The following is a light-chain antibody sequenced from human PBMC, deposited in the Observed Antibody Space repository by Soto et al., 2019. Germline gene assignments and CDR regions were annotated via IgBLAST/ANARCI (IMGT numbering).Light chain of an antibody. V-gene: IGKV4-1*01. CDR1: HIVLYSSNNKNY. Sequence: DLVLAPSPYALSVSLGERASINCKSMHIVLYSSNNKNYLAWYQQKPGQPPKLLIYWASTRESGVPDRFSGSGSGTDFTLTISSLQAEDVAVYYCQQYYSTWTFGQGTKVDFK. CDR3: QQYYSTWT. CDR2: WAS. J-gene: IGKJ1*01.